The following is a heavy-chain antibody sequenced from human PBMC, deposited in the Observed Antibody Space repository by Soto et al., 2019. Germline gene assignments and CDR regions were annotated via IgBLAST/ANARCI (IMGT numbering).Heavy chain of an antibody. J-gene: IGHJ4*02. CDR3: ARELISSTSRVEFDS. V-gene: IGHV3-30-3*01. Sequence: QVHLVESGGGVVQPGRSLRLSCAASGFTFSTYAMHWVRQAPGKGLEWVAFMSNDGSNTYYADSVKGRFTISRDNSKNTLYLQMNSLRSEDTAVYYCARELISSTSRVEFDSWGQGTLVTVSS. CDR1: GFTFSTYA. D-gene: IGHD6-13*01. CDR2: MSNDGSNT.